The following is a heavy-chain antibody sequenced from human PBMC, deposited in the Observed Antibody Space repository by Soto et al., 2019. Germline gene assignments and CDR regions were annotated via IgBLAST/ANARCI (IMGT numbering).Heavy chain of an antibody. J-gene: IGHJ3*02. CDR1: GGSISSGGYY. Sequence: SSETLSLTSTVSGGSISSGGYYWSWIRQHPGKGLEWIGYIYYSGSTYYNPSLKSRVTISVDTSKNQFSLKLSSVTAADTAVYYCARVRRFTLLTSGYYYGSGSPDDAFDIWGQGTMVTVSS. V-gene: IGHV4-31*03. CDR3: ARVRRFTLLTSGYYYGSGSPDDAFDI. CDR2: IYYSGST. D-gene: IGHD3-10*01.